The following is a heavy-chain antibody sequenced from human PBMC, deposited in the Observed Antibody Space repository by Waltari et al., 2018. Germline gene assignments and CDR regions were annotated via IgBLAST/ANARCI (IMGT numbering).Heavy chain of an antibody. J-gene: IGHJ4*02. CDR3: ASGSLYFDY. CDR2: IIPMLDIS. Sequence: FSTYTINWVRQAPGQGPEWMGNIIPMLDISKYAQKFQGRVTITADKSTGTAHMELTSLRSEDTAVYYCASGSLYFDYWGQGTLVTVSS. CDR1: FSTYT. V-gene: IGHV1-69*02. D-gene: IGHD3-10*01.